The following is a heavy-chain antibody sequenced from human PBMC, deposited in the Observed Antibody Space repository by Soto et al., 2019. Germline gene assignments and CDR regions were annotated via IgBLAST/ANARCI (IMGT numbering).Heavy chain of an antibody. Sequence: ASVKVSCKASGYTFTSYDINWVRQATRQGLEWMGWMNPNSGNTGYAQKFQGRVTMTRNTSISTAYMELSSLRSEDTAVYYCARGGGIQLPIDYWGQGTLVTVSS. V-gene: IGHV1-8*01. J-gene: IGHJ4*02. D-gene: IGHD5-18*01. CDR2: MNPNSGNT. CDR3: ARGGGIQLPIDY. CDR1: GYTFTSYD.